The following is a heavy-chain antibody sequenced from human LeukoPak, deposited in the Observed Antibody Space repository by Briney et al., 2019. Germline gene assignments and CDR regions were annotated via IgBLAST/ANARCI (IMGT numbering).Heavy chain of an antibody. CDR3: ARGRHCSSTSCYDYYYYMDV. D-gene: IGHD2-2*01. J-gene: IGHJ6*03. V-gene: IGHV1-8*01. CDR2: MNPNSGNT. CDR1: GYTFTSYD. Sequence: ASVKVSCKASGYTFTSYDINWVRQATGQGLEWMGWMNPNSGNTGYAQKFQGRVTMTRNTSISTAYMELSSLRSEDTAVYYCARGRHCSSTSCYDYYYYMDVWGQGTMVTVSS.